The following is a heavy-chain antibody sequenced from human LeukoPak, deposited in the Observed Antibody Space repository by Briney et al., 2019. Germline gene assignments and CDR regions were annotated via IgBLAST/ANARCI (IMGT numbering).Heavy chain of an antibody. CDR1: GFTFTTYW. Sequence: GRSLRLSGAASGFTFTTYWMSWIRQAPGKGLEWVANINQDGTDKYYVDSVKGRFTISRDNAENSMYLQMNSLRVEDTAVYYCTSWGDTTAEYFQRWGQGTLVTVSS. V-gene: IGHV3-7*01. D-gene: IGHD2-21*02. J-gene: IGHJ1*01. CDR3: TSWGDTTAEYFQR. CDR2: INQDGTDK.